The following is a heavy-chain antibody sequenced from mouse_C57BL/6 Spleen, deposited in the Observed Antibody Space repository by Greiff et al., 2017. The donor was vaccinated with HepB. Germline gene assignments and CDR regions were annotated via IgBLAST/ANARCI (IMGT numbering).Heavy chain of an antibody. Sequence: QVHVKQSGAELVRPGASVTLSCKASGYTFTDYEMHWVKQTPVHGLEWIGAIDPETGGTAYNQKFKGKAILTADKSSSTAYMELRSLTSEDSAVYYCTRYVATPDYWGQGTTRTVSS. D-gene: IGHD1-1*01. J-gene: IGHJ2*01. CDR1: GYTFTDYE. V-gene: IGHV1-15*01. CDR3: TRYVATPDY. CDR2: IDPETGGT.